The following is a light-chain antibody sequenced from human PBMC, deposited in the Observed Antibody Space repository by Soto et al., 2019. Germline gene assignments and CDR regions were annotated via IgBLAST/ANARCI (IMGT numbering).Light chain of an antibody. J-gene: IGLJ2*01. CDR2: SNT. V-gene: IGLV1-40*01. CDR1: SSDIGAGYD. Sequence: QSVLTQPPSVSGAPGQRVTISCTGSSSDIGAGYDVHWYQQLPGAAPKLLIYSNTNRPSGVPDRFSGSKSDTSASLAITGLQAEDEADYYCPSYDSSLSGSTVFGGGTKLTVL. CDR3: PSYDSSLSGSTV.